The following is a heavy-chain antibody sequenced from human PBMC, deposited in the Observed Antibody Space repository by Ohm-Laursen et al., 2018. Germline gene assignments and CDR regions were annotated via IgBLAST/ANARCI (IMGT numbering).Heavy chain of an antibody. CDR2: IRSEGFGATI. Sequence: SLRLSCSASGFALSEYTLSWVRQAPGKGLEWIGFIRSEGFGATIEYAASMKGRFIISRDDSKSTAYLQMNSLKTEDTAVYFCTRDGTYYYDSSGYYYVGAYYYGMDVWGQGTTVTVSS. V-gene: IGHV3-49*04. J-gene: IGHJ6*02. D-gene: IGHD3-22*01. CDR3: TRDGTYYYDSSGYYYVGAYYYGMDV. CDR1: GFALSEYT.